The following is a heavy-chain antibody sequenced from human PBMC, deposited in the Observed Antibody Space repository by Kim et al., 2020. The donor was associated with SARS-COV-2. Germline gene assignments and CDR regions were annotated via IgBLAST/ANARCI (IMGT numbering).Heavy chain of an antibody. CDR1: GGSISSGGYY. D-gene: IGHD5-18*01. CDR3: PRGHSYCLASYYFDY. J-gene: IGHJ4*01. CDR2: TYYSRNT. Sequence: SETLSLTCTVSGGSISSGGYYWSWLRQHPGKGLEWIGYTYYSRNTHYNPSLQSRVTISVDTSTNQFSLKLSSVTTATTAVYYCPRGHSYCLASYYFDYWG. V-gene: IGHV4-31*03.